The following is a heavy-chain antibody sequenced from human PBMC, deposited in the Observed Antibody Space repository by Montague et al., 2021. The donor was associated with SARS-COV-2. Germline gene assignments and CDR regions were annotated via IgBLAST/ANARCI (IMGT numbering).Heavy chain of an antibody. CDR3: ARNMAY. CDR1: SGSLSNYY. Sequence: SETLSLTCTVSSGSLSNYYWSWIRQSPDEGLEWIGYMYETGNMIYNLSLRSRVSISADTSKSQFSLRLTSVTAADSARYYCARNMAYWGQGVLVTV. D-gene: IGHD2/OR15-2a*01. V-gene: IGHV4-4*09. J-gene: IGHJ4*02. CDR2: MYETGNM.